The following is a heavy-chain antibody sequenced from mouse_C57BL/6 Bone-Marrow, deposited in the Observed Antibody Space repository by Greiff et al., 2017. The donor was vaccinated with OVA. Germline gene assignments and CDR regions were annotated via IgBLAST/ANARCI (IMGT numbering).Heavy chain of an antibody. Sequence: EVKLVESGGDLVKPGGSLKLSCAASGFTFSSYGMSWVRQTPDKRLEWVATISSGGSYTYYPDSVKGRFTISRDNAKNTLYLQMSSLKSEDTAMYYCARHRYYYGSSRFDYWGQGTTLTVSS. D-gene: IGHD1-1*01. CDR1: GFTFSSYG. V-gene: IGHV5-6*02. CDR2: ISSGGSYT. CDR3: ARHRYYYGSSRFDY. J-gene: IGHJ2*01.